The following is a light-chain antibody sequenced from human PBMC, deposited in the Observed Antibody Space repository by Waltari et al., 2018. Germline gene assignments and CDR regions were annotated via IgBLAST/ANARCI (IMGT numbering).Light chain of an antibody. CDR3: QHYKTSFRT. V-gene: IGKV1-5*03. Sequence: DIQMTQSPSTLSASVGDRVTITCRASPNISPWLALHQQKPGKAPRLLIYKTSSLESGVPSRFSGSGSGTEFTLTISSLQPDDFATYYCQHYKTSFRTFGQGTRVEIK. CDR1: PNISPW. J-gene: IGKJ1*01. CDR2: KTS.